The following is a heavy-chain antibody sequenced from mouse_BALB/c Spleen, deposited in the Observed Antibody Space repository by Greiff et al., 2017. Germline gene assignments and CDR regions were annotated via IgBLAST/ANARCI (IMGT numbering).Heavy chain of an antibody. CDR3: AREDGTRWFAY. CDR1: GFTFSSYA. CDR2: ISSGGSYT. D-gene: IGHD2-1*01. J-gene: IGHJ3*01. V-gene: IGHV5-9-4*01. Sequence: EVQVVESGGGLVKPGGSLKLSCAASGFTFSSYAMSWVRQSPEKRLEWVAEISSGGSYTYYPDTVTGRFTISRDNAKNTLYLEMSSLRSEDTAMYYCAREDGTRWFAYWGQGTLVTVSA.